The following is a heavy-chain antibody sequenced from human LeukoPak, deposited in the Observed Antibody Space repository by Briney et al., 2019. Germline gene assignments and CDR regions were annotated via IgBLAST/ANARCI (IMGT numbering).Heavy chain of an antibody. CDR1: GFTFSSYA. V-gene: IGHV3-64*01. CDR3: ARVLYCSGGSCTDDAFDI. CDR2: ISSNGGST. J-gene: IGHJ3*02. D-gene: IGHD2-15*01. Sequence: GGSLRLSCAASGFTFSSYAMHWVRQAPGKGLEYVSAISSNGGSTYYANSVKGRFTISRDNSKNTLYLQMGSLRAEDMAVYYCARVLYCSGGSCTDDAFDIWGQGTMVTVSS.